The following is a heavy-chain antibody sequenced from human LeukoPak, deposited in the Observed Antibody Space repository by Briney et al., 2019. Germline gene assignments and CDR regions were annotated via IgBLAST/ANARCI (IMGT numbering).Heavy chain of an antibody. CDR1: GFTFSSYW. V-gene: IGHV3-7*01. CDR3: ARDPVEWELLLDY. D-gene: IGHD1-26*01. CDR2: MNIDGSEK. Sequence: PGGSLRLFCAASGFTFSSYWMGWVRQAPGKRLEWVANMNIDGSEKYYADSAKGRFTISRDNARNSVYLQMNSLRVEDTAVYCCARDPVEWELLLDYWGQGTLVTVSS. J-gene: IGHJ4*02.